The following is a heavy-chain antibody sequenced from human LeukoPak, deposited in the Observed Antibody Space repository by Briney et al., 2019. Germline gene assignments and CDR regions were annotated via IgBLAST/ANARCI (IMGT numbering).Heavy chain of an antibody. CDR1: GFTFSSYS. J-gene: IGHJ6*02. D-gene: IGHD3-22*01. V-gene: IGHV3-21*01. CDR2: ISSSTSYI. Sequence: PGGSLRLSCAASGFTFSSYSMNWIRQAPGKGLEWVSSISSSTSYIYYADSVKGRFTISKDNAKNSLYLQMNSLRAEDTAVYYCARSYDTPWQTPYGMDVWGQGTTVTVSS. CDR3: ARSYDTPWQTPYGMDV.